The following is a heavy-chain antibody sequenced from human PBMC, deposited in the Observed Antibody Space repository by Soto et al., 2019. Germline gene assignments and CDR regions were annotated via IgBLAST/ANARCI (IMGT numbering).Heavy chain of an antibody. J-gene: IGHJ5*02. CDR1: GYSFTSYA. D-gene: IGHD6-19*01. CDR2: INVGDGYT. CDR3: ARWDYSSGWAGGFNP. Sequence: QVQLVQSGPEVKKPGASVKVSCKASGYSFTSYAIHWVRQAPGQRLEWMAWINVGDGYTRYSQNFKDRVTFTRDTSATTAYMEVTSLTSEDTAVYYCARWDYSSGWAGGFNPWGQGTLVTVSS. V-gene: IGHV1-3*01.